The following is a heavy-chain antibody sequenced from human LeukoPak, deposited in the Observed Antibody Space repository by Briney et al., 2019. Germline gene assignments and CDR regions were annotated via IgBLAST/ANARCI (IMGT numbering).Heavy chain of an antibody. D-gene: IGHD5-18*01. CDR1: GFTFSSYW. CDR2: IKQDGSEK. V-gene: IGHV3-7*01. Sequence: GGSLRLSCAASGFTFSSYWMSWVRQAPGKGLEWVANIKQDGSEKYYVDSVKGRFTISRDNSKNTLYLQMNSLRAEDTAVYYCAKEIGDTAMVLFDYWGQGTLVTVSP. CDR3: AKEIGDTAMVLFDY. J-gene: IGHJ4*02.